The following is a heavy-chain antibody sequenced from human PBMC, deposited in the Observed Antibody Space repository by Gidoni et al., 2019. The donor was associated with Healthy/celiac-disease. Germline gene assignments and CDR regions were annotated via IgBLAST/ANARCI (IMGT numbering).Heavy chain of an antibody. J-gene: IGHJ3*02. CDR1: GFPFSSYS. D-gene: IGHD3-3*01. Sequence: EVQLVESGGGLVQPGGSLRLSCAASGFPFSSYSMNWVRQAPGKGLEWVSYISSSSSTIYYADSVKGRFTISRDNAKNSLYLQMNSLRAEDTAVYYCAREDDFWSGYRTKDAFDIWGQGTMVTVSS. CDR3: AREDDFWSGYRTKDAFDI. V-gene: IGHV3-48*01. CDR2: ISSSSSTI.